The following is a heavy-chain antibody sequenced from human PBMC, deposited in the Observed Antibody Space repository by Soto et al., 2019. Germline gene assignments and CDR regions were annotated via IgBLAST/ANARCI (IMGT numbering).Heavy chain of an antibody. CDR1: GYSFSDYF. D-gene: IGHD1-26*01. Sequence: ASVKVSCKLSGYSFSDYFIQWVRQAPGQGLEWVAWINPKTAATNYAKKFQGRVSLTRDTSSTTAYMELTRLRPDDTAVYYCARIKWGLNYYNGMDVWGQGTTVTVSS. CDR3: ARIKWGLNYYNGMDV. V-gene: IGHV1-2*02. CDR2: INPKTAAT. J-gene: IGHJ6*02.